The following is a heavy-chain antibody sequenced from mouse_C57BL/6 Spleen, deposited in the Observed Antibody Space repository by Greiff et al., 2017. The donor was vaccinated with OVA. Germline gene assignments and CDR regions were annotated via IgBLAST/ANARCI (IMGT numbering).Heavy chain of an antibody. CDR3: AYWDRDY. CDR1: GYTFTDYE. D-gene: IGHD4-1*01. V-gene: IGHV1-15*01. J-gene: IGHJ2*01. CDR2: IDPETGGT. Sequence: QVQLQQSGAELVRPGASVTLSCKASGYTFTDYEMHWVKQTPVHGLEWIGAIDPETGGTAYNHKFKGKAILTADKSSSTAYMELRSLTSEDSAVYYCAYWDRDYWGQGTTLTVSS.